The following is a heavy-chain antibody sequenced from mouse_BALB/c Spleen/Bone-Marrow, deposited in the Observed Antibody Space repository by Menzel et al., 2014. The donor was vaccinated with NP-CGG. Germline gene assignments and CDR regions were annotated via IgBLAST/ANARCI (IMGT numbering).Heavy chain of an antibody. CDR2: ISNGGGST. CDR1: GFTFSSYT. D-gene: IGHD3-3*01. CDR3: ARRAGAY. J-gene: IGHJ3*01. Sequence: EVQVVESGGGLVQPGGSLKLSCAASGFTFSSYTMSWVRQNPEKRLEWVAYISNGGGSTYYPDTVKGRFTISRDNAKNTLYLQMSSLKSEDTAMYYCARRAGAYWGQGTLGTVSA. V-gene: IGHV5-12-2*01.